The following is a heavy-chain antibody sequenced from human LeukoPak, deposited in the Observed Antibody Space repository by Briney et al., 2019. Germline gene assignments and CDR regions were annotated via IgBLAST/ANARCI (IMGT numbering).Heavy chain of an antibody. D-gene: IGHD1-14*01. V-gene: IGHV3-73*01. Sequence: GGSLRLSCAASGFTFSGSAMHWVRQASGKGLEWVGRIRSKANTYATAYAASVKGRFTISRDDSKNTAYLQMSSLETEDTAIYYCTRYNVGFDYWGQGTLVTVSS. J-gene: IGHJ4*02. CDR3: TRYNVGFDY. CDR2: IRSKANTYAT. CDR1: GFTFSGSA.